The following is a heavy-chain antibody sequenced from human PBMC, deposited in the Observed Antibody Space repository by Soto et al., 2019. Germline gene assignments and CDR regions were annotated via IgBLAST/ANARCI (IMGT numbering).Heavy chain of an antibody. V-gene: IGHV1-69*01. CDR1: GDTFKNSV. J-gene: IGHJ6*02. Sequence: QVQLVQSGVEVKKPGSSVRVSCKASGDTFKNSVISWVRQAPRQGLEWMGGTIPLFGTTDYAQKFQGRLTITTDESTTTAYMEVSRLTSEDTAVYYCVTELDFGKLSVVWGQGTTVIVSS. CDR2: TIPLFGTT. D-gene: IGHD3-10*01. CDR3: VTELDFGKLSVV.